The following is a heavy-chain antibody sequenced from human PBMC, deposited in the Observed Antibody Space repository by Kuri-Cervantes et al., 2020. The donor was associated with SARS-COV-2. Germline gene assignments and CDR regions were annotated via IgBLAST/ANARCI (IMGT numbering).Heavy chain of an antibody. V-gene: IGHV3-15*01. CDR3: TTDQVGAVY. CDR1: GFTFSNAW. CDR2: IKSKTDGGTT. J-gene: IGHJ4*02. Sequence: ETLSLTCAASGFTFSNAWMSWVRQAPGKGLEWVGRIKSKTDGGTTDYAAPVKGRFTISRDDSKNTLYLQMNSLKTEDTAVYYCTTDQVGAVYWGQGTLVTVSS. D-gene: IGHD1-26*01.